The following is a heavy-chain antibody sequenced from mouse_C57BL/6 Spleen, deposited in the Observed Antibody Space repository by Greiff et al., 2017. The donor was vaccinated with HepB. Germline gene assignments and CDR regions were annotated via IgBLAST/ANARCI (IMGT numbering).Heavy chain of an antibody. V-gene: IGHV8-12*01. D-gene: IGHD4-1*01. J-gene: IGHJ1*03. CDR1: GFSLSTSGMG. CDR2: IYWDDDK. Sequence: QVTLKECGPGILQSSQTLSLTCSFSGFSLSTSGMGVSWIRQPSGKGLEWLAHIYWDDDKRYNPSLKSRLTISKDTSRNQVFLKITSVDTADTATYYCARREDWDFYWYFDVWGTGTTVTVSS. CDR3: ARREDWDFYWYFDV.